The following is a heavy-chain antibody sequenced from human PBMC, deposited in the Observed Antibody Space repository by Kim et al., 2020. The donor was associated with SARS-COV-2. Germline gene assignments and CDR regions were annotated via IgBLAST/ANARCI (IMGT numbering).Heavy chain of an antibody. D-gene: IGHD4-17*01. J-gene: IGHJ4*02. CDR3: ARSSTTVTSRFDF. Sequence: HPSLNGQVPISEDTSKSQFSLKLTSVTAADTAVYYCARSSTTVTSRFDFWGQGILVTVSS. V-gene: IGHV4-39*01.